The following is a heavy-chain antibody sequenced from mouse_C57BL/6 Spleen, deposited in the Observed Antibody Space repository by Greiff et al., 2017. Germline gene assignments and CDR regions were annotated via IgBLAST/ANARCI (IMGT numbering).Heavy chain of an antibody. CDR3: KRGGYYGSSPPDFSY. CDR2: IDPETGGT. J-gene: IGHJ3*01. Sequence: VQLQQSGAELVRPGASVTLSCKASGYTFTDYEMHWVKQTPVHGLEWIGAIDPETGGTAYNQKFKGKAILTADKSSSTAYMGLRSLTSEDSAVYYCKRGGYYGSSPPDFSYWGQGTLVTVSA. D-gene: IGHD1-1*01. CDR1: GYTFTDYE. V-gene: IGHV1-15*01.